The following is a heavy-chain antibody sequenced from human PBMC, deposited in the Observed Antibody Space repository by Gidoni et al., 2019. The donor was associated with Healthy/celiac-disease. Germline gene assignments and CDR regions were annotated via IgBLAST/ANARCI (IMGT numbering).Heavy chain of an antibody. D-gene: IGHD3-10*01. Sequence: EVQLVESGGGLVQPGRSLRLSCAASGFTFDDYAMHWVRQAPGKGLEWVSGISWNSGSIGYADSVKGRFTISRDNAKNSLYLQMNSLRAEDTALYYCAKGPHYYGSGSYYGPLDYWGQGTLVTVSS. CDR2: ISWNSGSI. J-gene: IGHJ4*02. CDR3: AKGPHYYGSGSYYGPLDY. CDR1: GFTFDDYA. V-gene: IGHV3-9*01.